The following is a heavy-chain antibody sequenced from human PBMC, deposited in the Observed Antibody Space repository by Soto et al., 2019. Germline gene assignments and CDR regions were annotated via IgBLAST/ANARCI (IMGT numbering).Heavy chain of an antibody. V-gene: IGHV1-3*01. Sequence: ASVKVSCKASGYTFTSYAMHWVRQAPGQRLEWMGWINAGNGNTKYSQKFQGRVTITRDTSASTAYMELSSLRSEDTAVYYCARDVGDYPTSNWFDPWGQGTLVTVSS. D-gene: IGHD4-17*01. J-gene: IGHJ5*02. CDR3: ARDVGDYPTSNWFDP. CDR1: GYTFTSYA. CDR2: INAGNGNT.